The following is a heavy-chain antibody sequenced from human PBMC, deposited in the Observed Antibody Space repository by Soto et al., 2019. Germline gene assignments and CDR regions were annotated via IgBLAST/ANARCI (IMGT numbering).Heavy chain of an antibody. CDR1: GFTFSNYG. J-gene: IGHJ6*02. D-gene: IGHD2-21*02. Sequence: QVQLVESGGGVVEPGRSLRLSCAASGFTFSNYGMHWVRQAPGKGLEWVAVISYDGSNTYYADSVKGRFTISRDNSKTTLYLQTNSLRAADTAVYYCAKTAARAVTLSYYYSGMDIWGQATTVTVSS. CDR2: ISYDGSNT. CDR3: AKTAARAVTLSYYYSGMDI. V-gene: IGHV3-30*18.